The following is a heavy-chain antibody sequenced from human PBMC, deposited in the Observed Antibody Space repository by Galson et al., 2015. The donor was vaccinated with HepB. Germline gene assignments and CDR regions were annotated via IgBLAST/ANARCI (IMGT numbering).Heavy chain of an antibody. CDR2: INPNSGGT. Sequence: SVKVSCKASGYTFTGYYMHWVRQAPGQGLEWMGWINPNSGGTNYAQKFQGRVTMTRDTSISTAYMELSRLRSDDTAVYYCARCYSNRYWYFDLWGRGTLVTVSS. D-gene: IGHD4-11*01. CDR1: GYTFTGYY. V-gene: IGHV1-2*02. CDR3: ARCYSNRYWYFDL. J-gene: IGHJ2*01.